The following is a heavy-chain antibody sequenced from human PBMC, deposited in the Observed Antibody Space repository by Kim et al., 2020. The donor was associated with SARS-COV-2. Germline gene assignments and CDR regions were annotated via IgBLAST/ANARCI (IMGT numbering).Heavy chain of an antibody. D-gene: IGHD3-22*01. CDR2: IFPGDSNT. V-gene: IGHV5-51*01. J-gene: IGHJ4*02. CDR3: AILNYYDSSGYFYYFDY. CDR1: GYSFTSYW. Sequence: GESLKISCKGSGYSFTSYWIGWVRQMPGKGLEWMGIIFPGDSNTRYSPSFQGQVTISADKSISTAHLQWSSLKASDTAMYYCAILNYYDSSGYFYYFDYWGQGTLVTVSS.